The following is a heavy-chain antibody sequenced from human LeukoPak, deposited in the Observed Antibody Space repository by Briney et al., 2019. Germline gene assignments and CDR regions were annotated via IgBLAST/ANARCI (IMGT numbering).Heavy chain of an antibody. CDR1: GFTFSSYA. CDR2: ISYDGSNK. Sequence: GGSLRLSCAASGFTFSSYAMHWVRQAPGKGLEWVAVISYDGSNKYYADSVKGRFTISRDNSKNTLYLQMNSLRAEDTAVYYCAKAPVTSCRGAYCYPFDYWGQGTLVTVSS. V-gene: IGHV3-30*04. D-gene: IGHD2-21*01. J-gene: IGHJ4*02. CDR3: AKAPVTSCRGAYCYPFDY.